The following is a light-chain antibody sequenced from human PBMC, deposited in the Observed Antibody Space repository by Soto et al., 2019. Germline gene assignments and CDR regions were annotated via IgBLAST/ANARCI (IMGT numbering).Light chain of an antibody. CDR2: WAS. V-gene: IGKV4-1*01. CDR3: QEYESFSWT. Sequence: DIVMTQSPESLAVSLGERATINCKTSQSVLHSSNNKNYLAWYQQKSGQPPKLLIYWASTRESGVPDRFSGGGSGTDFTLTISSLQAEDVAVYYCQEYESFSWTFCQGTKVDIK. CDR1: QSVLHSSNNKNY. J-gene: IGKJ1*01.